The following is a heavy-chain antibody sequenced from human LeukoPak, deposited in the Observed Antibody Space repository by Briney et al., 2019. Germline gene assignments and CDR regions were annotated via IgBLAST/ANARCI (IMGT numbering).Heavy chain of an antibody. J-gene: IGHJ3*02. CDR3: TTEVPGLAAAGAAYI. D-gene: IGHD6-13*01. CDR1: GFIFINAW. CDR2: IRSTTDGGTI. Sequence: PGGSLRLSCAASGFIFINAWMNWVRQSPGKGLEWVGRIRSTTDGGTIDYAAPVKGRFTISRDDSKSTLYLHMNSLKTDDGAVYYCTTEVPGLAAAGAAYIWGQGTMVTVSS. V-gene: IGHV3-15*01.